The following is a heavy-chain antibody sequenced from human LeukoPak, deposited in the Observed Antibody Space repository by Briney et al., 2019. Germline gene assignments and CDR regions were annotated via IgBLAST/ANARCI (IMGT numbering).Heavy chain of an antibody. CDR1: GFTFSSYW. CDR3: ARVRYDYYGMDV. D-gene: IGHD4-17*01. J-gene: IGHJ6*02. V-gene: IGHV3-74*01. CDR2: INGDGGST. Sequence: GGSLRLSCAASGFTFSSYWMHWVRQAPGKGLVWVSRINGDGGSTSYADSVKGRFTISRDNAKITLYLQMNSLRAEDTAVYYCARVRYDYYGMDVWGQGTTVTVSS.